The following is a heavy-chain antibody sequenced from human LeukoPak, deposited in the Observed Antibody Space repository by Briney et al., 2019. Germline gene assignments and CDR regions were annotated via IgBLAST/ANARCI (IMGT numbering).Heavy chain of an antibody. CDR1: GGSFSGYY. V-gene: IGHV4-34*01. Sequence: SETPSLTCAVYGGSFSGYYWSWIRQPPGKGLEWIGEINHSGSTNYNPSLKSRVTISVDTSKNQFSLKLSSVTAADTAVYYCARVLWGIVVVPAAMKIFDYWGQGTLVTVSS. CDR2: INHSGST. J-gene: IGHJ4*02. D-gene: IGHD2-2*01. CDR3: ARVLWGIVVVPAAMKIFDY.